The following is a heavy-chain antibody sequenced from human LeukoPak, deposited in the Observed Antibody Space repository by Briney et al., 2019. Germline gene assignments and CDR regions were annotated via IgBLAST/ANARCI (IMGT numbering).Heavy chain of an antibody. CDR2: IWYDGSNK. J-gene: IGHJ4*02. D-gene: IGHD1-26*01. CDR3: ARVIRGLGALDY. V-gene: IGHV3-33*01. Sequence: GGSLRLSCAASGFNFFTYGMHWVRQAPGKGMEWVAVIWYDGSNKYYADSVKGRFTISRDNSKSTLSLQMNRRRADDTAVYYCARVIRGLGALDYWGQGTLVTVSS. CDR1: GFNFFTYG.